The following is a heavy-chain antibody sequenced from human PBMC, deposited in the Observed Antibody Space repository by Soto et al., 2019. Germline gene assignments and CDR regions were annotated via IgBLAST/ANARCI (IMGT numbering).Heavy chain of an antibody. CDR1: GFTFSSYS. J-gene: IGHJ3*02. D-gene: IGHD3-16*01. CDR2: ISSSSSYI. CDR3: ARDSGYGGAFDI. Sequence: GESLKISCAASGFTFSSYSMNWVRQAPGKGLEWVSSISSSSSYIYYADSVKGRFTISRDNAKNSLYLQMNSLRAEDTAVYYCARDSGYGGAFDIWGQGTMVTVSS. V-gene: IGHV3-21*01.